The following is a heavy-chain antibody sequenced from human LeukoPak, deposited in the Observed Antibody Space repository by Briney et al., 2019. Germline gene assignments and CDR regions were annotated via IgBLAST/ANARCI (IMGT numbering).Heavy chain of an antibody. CDR2: TYYRSKWYS. V-gene: IGHV6-1*01. CDR1: GDSVSSNSAA. Sequence: SQALSLTCAISGDSVSSNSAAWNWIRQSPSRGLEWLGRTYYRSKWYSDYAVSVKSRITIRPDPSKNQFSLQLSSVTPEDTAVYYCALAVSSPGPTNWFDPWGQGALVTVSS. D-gene: IGHD6-13*01. CDR3: ALAVSSPGPTNWFDP. J-gene: IGHJ5*02.